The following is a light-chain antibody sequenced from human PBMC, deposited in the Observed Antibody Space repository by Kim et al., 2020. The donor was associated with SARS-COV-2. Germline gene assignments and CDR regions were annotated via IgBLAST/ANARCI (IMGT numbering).Light chain of an antibody. CDR3: QQYNNWPPLT. CDR1: QSVIRN. J-gene: IGKJ4*01. CDR2: GAS. Sequence: EIVMTQSPATLSVSPGERATLSCRASQSVIRNLAWYQQKPGQAPSLLIYGASTRATGIPARFSGSGSGTEFTLTISSLQSEDFAVYYCQQYNNWPPLTFGGGTKVDIK. V-gene: IGKV3-15*01.